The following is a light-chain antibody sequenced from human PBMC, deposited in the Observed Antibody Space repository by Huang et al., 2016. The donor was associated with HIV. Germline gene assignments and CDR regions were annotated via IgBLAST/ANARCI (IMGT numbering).Light chain of an antibody. CDR2: DTS. CDR1: QGISNS. CDR3: QQYYSTPT. V-gene: IGKV1-NL1*01. J-gene: IGKJ1*01. Sequence: DIQMTQSPSSLSASVGDRVTITCRASQGISNSLAWYQQKPGKAPKLLLHDTSRLQSGVPSRFSGSGSGADYTLTITSLQPEEFASYYCQQYYSTPTFGQGTKVEIK.